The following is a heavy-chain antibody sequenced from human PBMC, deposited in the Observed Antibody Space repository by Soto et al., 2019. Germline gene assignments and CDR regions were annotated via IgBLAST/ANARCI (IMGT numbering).Heavy chain of an antibody. CDR3: ARATGADKEDC. V-gene: IGHV3-7*04. D-gene: IGHD3-10*01. CDR1: GFTFSSYW. Sequence: EVQLVESGGGLVQPGGSLRLSCAASGFTFSSYWMSWVRQAPGRGLEWVGNIKEDGSEKYYVDSVNGRFTVSRDNAKNSLYLQMNSLRAEDTAVYYCARATGADKEDCWGQGTLVTVSS. J-gene: IGHJ4*02. CDR2: IKEDGSEK.